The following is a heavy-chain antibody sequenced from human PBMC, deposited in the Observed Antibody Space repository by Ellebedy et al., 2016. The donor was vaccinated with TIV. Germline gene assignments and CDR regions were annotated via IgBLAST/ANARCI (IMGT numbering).Heavy chain of an antibody. CDR2: IYGGGNT. CDR1: GFTVSSNY. D-gene: IGHD6-19*01. Sequence: GESLKISCAASGFTVSSNYMSWVRRAPGQGLGWVSLIYGGGNTDYAEHVEGRFTITRENSKTRVYLQMNSLRAEETAVYYCARAGGWYGSDGMDVWGEGTTVTV. V-gene: IGHV3-53*01. J-gene: IGHJ6*02. CDR3: ARAGGWYGSDGMDV.